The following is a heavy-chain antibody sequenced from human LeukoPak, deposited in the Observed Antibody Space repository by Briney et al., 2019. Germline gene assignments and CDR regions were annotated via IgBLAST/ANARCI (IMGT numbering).Heavy chain of an antibody. CDR2: IYHSGST. D-gene: IGHD3-10*01. Sequence: PSHTLSLTCAVSGGSISSGGYSGSWIRQPPGKGLEWIGYIYHSGSTYYNPSLKSRVTISVDRSKNQFSLKLSSVTAADTAVYYCARGPYYYGSGSPPNWFDPWGQGTLVTVSS. CDR3: ARGPYYYGSGSPPNWFDP. V-gene: IGHV4-30-2*01. CDR1: GGSISSGGYS. J-gene: IGHJ5*02.